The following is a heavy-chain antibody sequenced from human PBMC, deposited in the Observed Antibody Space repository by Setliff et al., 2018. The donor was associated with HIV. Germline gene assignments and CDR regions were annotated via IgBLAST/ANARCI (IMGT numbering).Heavy chain of an antibody. CDR3: ARHLAMGGIQLWFVDDYYYMDV. D-gene: IGHD5-18*01. CDR2: IYTSGST. Sequence: SETLSLTCTVSGGSISSGSYYWSWIRQPAGKGLEWIGRIYTSGSTNYNPSLKSRVTISVDTSKNQFSLKLSSVTAADTAVYYCARHLAMGGIQLWFVDDYYYMDVWGKGTKVTVSS. CDR1: GGSISSGSYY. V-gene: IGHV4-61*02. J-gene: IGHJ6*03.